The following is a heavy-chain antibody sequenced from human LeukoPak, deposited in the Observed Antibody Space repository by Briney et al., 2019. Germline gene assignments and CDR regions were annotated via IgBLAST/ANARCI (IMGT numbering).Heavy chain of an antibody. Sequence: GGSLRLSCAASGFTFSSYAMSWVRQAPGKGLEWVAVISYDGSNKYYADSVKGRFTISRDNSKNTLYLQMNSLRAEDTAVYYCARDSPRMVRGVTYYFDYWGQGTLVTVSS. J-gene: IGHJ4*02. CDR2: ISYDGSNK. D-gene: IGHD3-10*01. CDR3: ARDSPRMVRGVTYYFDY. V-gene: IGHV3-30-3*01. CDR1: GFTFSSYA.